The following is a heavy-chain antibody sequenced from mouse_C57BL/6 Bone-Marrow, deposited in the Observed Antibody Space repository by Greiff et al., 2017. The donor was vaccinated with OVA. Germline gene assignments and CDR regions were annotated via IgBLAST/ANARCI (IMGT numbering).Heavy chain of an antibody. D-gene: IGHD2-4*01. CDR1: GFSLTSYG. Sequence: QVQLQQSGPGLVQPSQSLSITCTASGFSLTSYGVHWFRQSPGKGLEWLGVLRSGGSTDYNAAFISRLSISKDNSKSQVFFKMNSLQADDTAIYYCARDDDYDGAWFAYWGQGTLVTVSA. J-gene: IGHJ3*01. V-gene: IGHV2-2*01. CDR2: LRSGGST. CDR3: ARDDDYDGAWFAY.